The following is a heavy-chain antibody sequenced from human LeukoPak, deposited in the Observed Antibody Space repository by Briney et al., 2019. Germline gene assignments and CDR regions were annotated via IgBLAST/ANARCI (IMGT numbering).Heavy chain of an antibody. J-gene: IGHJ4*02. CDR1: GFTFSSYA. CDR2: ISGSGGST. CDR3: AKDYRYYDSSGYYGLFDY. V-gene: IGHV3-23*01. D-gene: IGHD3-22*01. Sequence: PGGSLRLSCAASGFTFSSYAMSWVRQAPGKGLEWVSAISGSGGSTYYADSVKGRFTISRDNSKNTLYLQMNSLRAEDTAVYYCAKDYRYYDSSGYYGLFDYWGQGTLVTVSS.